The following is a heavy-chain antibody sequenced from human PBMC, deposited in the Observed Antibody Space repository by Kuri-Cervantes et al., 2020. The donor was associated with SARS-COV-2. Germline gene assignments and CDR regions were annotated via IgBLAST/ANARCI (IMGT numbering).Heavy chain of an antibody. CDR3: ARVHKAGATYYYYYMDV. CDR2: IKQDGSEK. D-gene: IGHD1-26*01. V-gene: IGHV3-7*01. J-gene: IGHJ6*03. Sequence: GGSLRLSCAASGFTFSSYWMSWVRQAPGKGLEWVANIKQDGSEKYYADSVKGRFTISRDNAKNSLYLQMNSLRAEDTAVYYCARVHKAGATYYYYYMDVWGKGTTVTVSS. CDR1: GFTFSSYW.